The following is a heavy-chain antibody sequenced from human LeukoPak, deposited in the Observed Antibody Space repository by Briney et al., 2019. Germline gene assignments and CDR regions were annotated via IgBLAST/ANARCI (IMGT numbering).Heavy chain of an antibody. V-gene: IGHV4-4*02. Sequence: RASETLSLTCAVSGGSISSSNWWRWVRQPPGKGLEWVGEIYHSGSTNYNPSLKSRVTISVDKPKNQFSLKLSSATAADPAVYYCARSFYDRSGYYYSYSDYWGQGTLVPVSS. CDR1: GGSISSSNW. CDR3: ARSFYDRSGYYYSYSDY. CDR2: IYHSGST. D-gene: IGHD3-22*01. J-gene: IGHJ4*02.